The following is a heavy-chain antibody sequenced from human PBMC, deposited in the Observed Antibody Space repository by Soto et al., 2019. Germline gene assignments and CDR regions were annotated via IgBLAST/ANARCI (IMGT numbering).Heavy chain of an antibody. V-gene: IGHV3-53*02. D-gene: IGHD2-2*01. CDR2: IYSDGNT. Sequence: EVQLVETGGGLIQPGGSLILSCAASGFTVSSKYMSWLRQAPGKGLEWVSIIYSDGNTYYADSVRGRFTTSRDNSKNTLNLQMNSLRAGDTAVYFCARGRGNCVVTTCYLPFDSWGQGTLVTVSS. CDR1: GFTVSSKY. J-gene: IGHJ4*02. CDR3: ARGRGNCVVTTCYLPFDS.